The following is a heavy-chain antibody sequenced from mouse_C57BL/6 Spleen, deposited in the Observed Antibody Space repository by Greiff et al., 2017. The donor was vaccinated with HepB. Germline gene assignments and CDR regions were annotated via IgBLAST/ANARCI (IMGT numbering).Heavy chain of an antibody. D-gene: IGHD3-3*01. CDR3: ARGGTAPGFAY. CDR1: GYAFTNYL. V-gene: IGHV1-54*01. J-gene: IGHJ3*01. Sequence: QVQLQQSGAELVRPGTSVKVSCKASGYAFTNYLIEWVKQRPGQGLEWIGVINPGSGGTNYNEKFKGKATLTADKSSSTAYMQLSSLTSEDSAVYFCARGGTAPGFAYWGQGTLVTVSA. CDR2: INPGSGGT.